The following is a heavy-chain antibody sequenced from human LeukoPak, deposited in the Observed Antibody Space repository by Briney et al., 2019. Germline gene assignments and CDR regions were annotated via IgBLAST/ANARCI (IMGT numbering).Heavy chain of an antibody. CDR3: ARHTSMVRGVMKYYFDY. Sequence: SETLSLTCTVSGGSISTSYWSWIRQPPGKGLEWIGYIYYTGSANYNPSLRSRVTISVDPSKNQFSLKLSSVTAADTAVYYCARHTSMVRGVMKYYFDYWGQGTLATVSS. CDR2: IYYTGSA. D-gene: IGHD3-10*01. V-gene: IGHV4-59*01. CDR1: GGSISTSY. J-gene: IGHJ4*02.